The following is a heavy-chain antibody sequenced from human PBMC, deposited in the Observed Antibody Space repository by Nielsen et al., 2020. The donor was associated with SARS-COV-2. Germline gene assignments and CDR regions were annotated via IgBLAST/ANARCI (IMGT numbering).Heavy chain of an antibody. V-gene: IGHV3-33*01. Sequence: GESLKISCAASGFTFSSYGMHWVRQAPGKGLEWVAVIWYDGSNKYYADSVKGRFTISRDNSKSTLYLQMNSLRAEDTAVYYCARASADYGDYGPPDYGMDVWGQGTTVTVSS. CDR2: IWYDGSNK. CDR1: GFTFSSYG. D-gene: IGHD4-17*01. CDR3: ARASADYGDYGPPDYGMDV. J-gene: IGHJ6*02.